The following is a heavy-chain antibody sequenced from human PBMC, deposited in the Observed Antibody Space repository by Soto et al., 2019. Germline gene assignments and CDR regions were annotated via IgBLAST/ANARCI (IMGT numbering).Heavy chain of an antibody. CDR1: GFTFITFA. CDR2: ISGSDGRT. V-gene: IGHV3-23*01. CDR3: AKGAWLDY. Sequence: EVPLLESGGGLVQPGGSLRLSCVASGFTFITFAMSCVLQAPGKGLEWVPEISGSDGRTYYADSVNRRFTISRDNSKNTLYLQMNSLRAEDKAVYYCAKGAWLDYWGQGILVTVSS. J-gene: IGHJ4*02. D-gene: IGHD3-9*01.